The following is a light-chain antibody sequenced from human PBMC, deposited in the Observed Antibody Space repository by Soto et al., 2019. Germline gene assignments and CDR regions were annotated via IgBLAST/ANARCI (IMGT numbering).Light chain of an antibody. V-gene: IGKV1-27*01. CDR2: SAS. CDR3: QKDNSALT. J-gene: IGKJ5*01. Sequence: DIQMTQSPSSLCASVGDRITITCRASQDISNYLAWYQQKPGKVPKLLIYSASTLQSGVPSRCSGSGSGTDGTLTISSLQPEDVATYVCQKDNSALTGGQGTRLEIK. CDR1: QDISNY.